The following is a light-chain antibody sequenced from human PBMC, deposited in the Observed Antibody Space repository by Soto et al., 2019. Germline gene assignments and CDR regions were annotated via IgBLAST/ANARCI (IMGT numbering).Light chain of an antibody. CDR2: KAS. V-gene: IGKV1-5*03. CDR1: QSISSW. J-gene: IGKJ3*01. Sequence: DIQMTQSPSTLSASVADRVTITCRASQSISSWLAWYQQKPGKAPKHLIYKASTLESGVPSRFSGSGSGTEFTLTISSLQPDDFATFYCQQSFTFGPGTEVDIK. CDR3: QQSFT.